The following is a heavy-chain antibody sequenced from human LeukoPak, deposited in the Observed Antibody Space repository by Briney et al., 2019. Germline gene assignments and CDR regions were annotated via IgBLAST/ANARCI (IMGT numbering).Heavy chain of an antibody. D-gene: IGHD2/OR15-2a*01. CDR3: AREGHRGNSQFDY. J-gene: IGHJ4*02. CDR1: GFTFSSYG. V-gene: IGHV3-33*01. Sequence: PGGSLRLSCAASGFTFSSYGMHWVRQAPGKGLEWVALIWYDGSNKYYTDSVKGRLTISIDNSKNTLYLQMNSLRAEDTAIYYCAREGHRGNSQFDYWGQETLVTVSS. CDR2: IWYDGSNK.